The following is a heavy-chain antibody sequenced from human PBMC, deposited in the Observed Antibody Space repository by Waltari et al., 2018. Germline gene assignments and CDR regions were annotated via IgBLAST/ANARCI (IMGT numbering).Heavy chain of an antibody. CDR1: GYTFTSYG. J-gene: IGHJ4*02. D-gene: IGHD3-3*01. CDR2: VGANKGYA. Sequence: QAQLVQSGSEVKKPGAPVKVSCKASGYTFTSYGINWVRQDPGQGLEWMAWVGANKGYANYAQTVQGRVTMTADTSTNTADMEERRLRSDDTAMYYSARVRDDVWSGYFDYWGQRTLVAVSS. CDR3: ARVRDDVWSGYFDY. V-gene: IGHV1-18*04.